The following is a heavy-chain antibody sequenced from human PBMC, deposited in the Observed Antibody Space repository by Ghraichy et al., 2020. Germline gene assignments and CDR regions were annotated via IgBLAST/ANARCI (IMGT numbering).Heavy chain of an antibody. CDR2: IYSGGST. CDR3: ASQRDYRIQLWLQGWYFDL. J-gene: IGHJ2*01. Sequence: GGSLRLSCAASGFTVSRNYMSWVRQAPGKGLEWVSVIYSGGSTYYADSVKGRFTISRDNSNNALSLQMNSLRAEDTAVYYCASQRDYRIQLWLQGWYFDLWGRGTLVTVSS. CDR1: GFTVSRNY. V-gene: IGHV3-53*01. D-gene: IGHD5-18*01.